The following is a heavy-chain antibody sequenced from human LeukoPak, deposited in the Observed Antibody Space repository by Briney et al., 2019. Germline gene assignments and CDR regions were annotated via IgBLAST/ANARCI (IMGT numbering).Heavy chain of an antibody. D-gene: IGHD2-2*01. J-gene: IGHJ3*02. CDR1: ADSFNDYH. CDR3: ARGLPPDDAFDI. Sequence: SETLSLTCTVSADSFNDYHWSWLRQPPGKGLEWIGYISYSGITNYNPSLKSRVTISLDTSKNHFSLKMRSVTAAGTAVYYCARGLPPDDAFDIWGQGTMVTVSS. V-gene: IGHV4-59*08. CDR2: ISYSGIT.